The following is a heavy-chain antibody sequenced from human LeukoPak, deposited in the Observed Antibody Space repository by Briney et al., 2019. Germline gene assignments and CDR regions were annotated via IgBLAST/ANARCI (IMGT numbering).Heavy chain of an antibody. CDR1: AFTFSSYA. CDR3: ARAERGELRYSSSWYTYY. V-gene: IGHV3-30*04. CDR2: ISYDGSNK. Sequence: PGRSLRLSCAASAFTFSSYAMHWVRQAPGKGLEWVAVISYDGSNKYYADSVKGRFTISRDNSKNTLYLQMNSLRAEDTAVYYCARAERGELRYSSSWYTYYWGQGTLVTVSS. J-gene: IGHJ4*02. D-gene: IGHD6-13*01.